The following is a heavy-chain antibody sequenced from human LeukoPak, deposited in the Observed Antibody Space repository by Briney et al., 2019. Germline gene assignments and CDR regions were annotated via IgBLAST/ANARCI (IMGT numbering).Heavy chain of an antibody. D-gene: IGHD3-22*01. CDR1: SDSFSGGY. J-gene: IGHJ4*02. CDR2: VSDNADI. CDR3: SRGLDRSNTGY. V-gene: IGHV4-34*01. Sequence: PSETLSLTCSVYSDSFSGGYWSWIRHPPGNGRDWIGEVSDNADIKCSPSLKSRVTISVDMTKNQFSLELTSVTAADTSVYYCSRGLDRSNTGYWGQGSLVTVST.